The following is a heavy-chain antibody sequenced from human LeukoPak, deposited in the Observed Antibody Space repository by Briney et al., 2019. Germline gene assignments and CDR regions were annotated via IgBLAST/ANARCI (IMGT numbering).Heavy chain of an antibody. J-gene: IGHJ5*02. CDR3: ARVRGYCSGGSCHNWFDP. CDR1: GFTLSSYE. CDR2: ISSSGSTI. V-gene: IGHV3-48*03. D-gene: IGHD2-15*01. Sequence: GGSLRLSCAASGFTLSSYEMNWVRQAPGKGLEWVSYISSSGSTIYYADSVKGRFTISRDNAKNSLYLQMNSLRAEDTAVYYCARVRGYCSGGSCHNWFDPWGQGTLVTVSS.